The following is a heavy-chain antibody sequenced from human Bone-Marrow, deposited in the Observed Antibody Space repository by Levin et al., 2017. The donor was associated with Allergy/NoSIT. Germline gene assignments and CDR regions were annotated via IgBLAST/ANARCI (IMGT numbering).Heavy chain of an antibody. V-gene: IGHV3-30*18. D-gene: IGHD2-21*02. CDR2: ISYDGSNK. CDR3: AKEEAYCGGDCYITVKDPPDAFDI. CDR1: GFTFSSYG. J-gene: IGHJ3*02. Sequence: PGGSLRLSCAASGFTFSSYGMHWVRQAPGKGLEWVAVISYDGSNKYYADSVKGRFTISRDNSKNTLYLQMNSLRAEDTAVYYCAKEEAYCGGDCYITVKDPPDAFDIWGQGTMVTVSS.